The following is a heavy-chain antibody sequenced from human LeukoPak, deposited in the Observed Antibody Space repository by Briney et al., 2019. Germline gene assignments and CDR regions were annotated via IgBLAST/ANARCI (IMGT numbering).Heavy chain of an antibody. CDR1: GFTFSSYE. J-gene: IGHJ5*02. CDR3: AREAFGYCSSTSCGSWFDP. D-gene: IGHD2-2*01. CDR2: ISSSSSYI. Sequence: GGSLRLSCAASGFTFSSYEMNWVRQAPGKGLEWVSSISSSSSYIYYADSVKGRFTISRDNAKNSLYLQMNSLRAEDTAVYYCAREAFGYCSSTSCGSWFDPWGQGTLVTVSS. V-gene: IGHV3-21*01.